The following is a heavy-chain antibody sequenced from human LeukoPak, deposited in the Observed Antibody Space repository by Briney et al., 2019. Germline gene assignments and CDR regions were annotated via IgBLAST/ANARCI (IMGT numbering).Heavy chain of an antibody. V-gene: IGHV3-30*03. J-gene: IGHJ1*01. Sequence: PGGSLRLSCTGSGFSFTNYAMHWVRQAPGEGLEWVAVISYDEGKIYYADSVKGRFTISRDLSTNTLYLQMNSLTTEDTAMYFCARRPVAAEYFQHWGQGTLVTVSS. CDR3: ARRPVAAEYFQH. D-gene: IGHD6-25*01. CDR1: GFSFTNYA. CDR2: ISYDEGKI.